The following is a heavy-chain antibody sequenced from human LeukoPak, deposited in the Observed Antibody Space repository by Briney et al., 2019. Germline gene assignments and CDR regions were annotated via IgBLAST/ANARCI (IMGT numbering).Heavy chain of an antibody. CDR3: ASGYSQFDY. J-gene: IGHJ4*02. D-gene: IGHD2-21*01. CDR2: ISDSGDGT. CDR1: GFTFRTYA. Sequence: GGSLRLSCAASGFTFRTYAMSWVRQAPGKGLEWVSGISDSGDGTYYAESVKGRFTTSRDNSKNTLYLQMNSLRAEDTAVYYCASGYSQFDYWGQGTLVTVSS. V-gene: IGHV3-23*01.